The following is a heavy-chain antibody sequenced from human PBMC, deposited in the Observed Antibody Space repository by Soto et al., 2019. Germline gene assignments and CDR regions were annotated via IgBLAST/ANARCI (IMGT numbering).Heavy chain of an antibody. V-gene: IGHV1-69*13. J-gene: IGHJ5*02. Sequence: SVTVSCKASGGTFSSYAISWVRQAPGQGLEWMGGIIPIFGTANYAQKFQGRVTITADESTSTAYMELSSLRSEDTAVYYCARDLAAAGNTWFDPWGQGTLVTVSS. CDR2: IIPIFGTA. D-gene: IGHD6-13*01. CDR1: GGTFSSYA. CDR3: ARDLAAAGNTWFDP.